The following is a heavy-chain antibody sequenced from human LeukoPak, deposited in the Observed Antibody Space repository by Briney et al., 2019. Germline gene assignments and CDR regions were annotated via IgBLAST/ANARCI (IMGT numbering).Heavy chain of an antibody. D-gene: IGHD2-2*01. J-gene: IGHJ4*02. CDR1: GGTFSSYA. V-gene: IGHV1-69*13. CDR3: AAVVPAVMGYFDY. CDR2: IIPIFGTA. Sequence: SVKVSCKASGGTFSSYAISWVRQAPGQGLEWMGGIIPIFGTANYAQKFQGRVTITADESTSTAYMELSSLRSEDTAVYYCAAVVPAVMGYFDYWGQGTLVTVSP.